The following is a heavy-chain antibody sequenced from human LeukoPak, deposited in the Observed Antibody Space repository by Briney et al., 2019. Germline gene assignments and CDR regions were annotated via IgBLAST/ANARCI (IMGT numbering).Heavy chain of an antibody. CDR2: IYPGDSDT. D-gene: IGHD2-2*01. Sequence: GESLKISCKGSGYSFTSYWIGWVRQMPGKGLEWMWIIYPGDSDTRYSPSFQGQVTISADKSISTAYLQWSSLKASDTAMYYCARVVRYCSSTSCSSGRAFDIWGQGTMVTVSS. CDR3: ARVVRYCSSTSCSSGRAFDI. CDR1: GYSFTSYW. J-gene: IGHJ3*02. V-gene: IGHV5-51*01.